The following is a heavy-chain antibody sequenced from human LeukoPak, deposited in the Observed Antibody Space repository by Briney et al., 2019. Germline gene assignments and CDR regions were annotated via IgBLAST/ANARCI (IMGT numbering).Heavy chain of an antibody. V-gene: IGHV4-59*01. D-gene: IGHD7-27*01. J-gene: IGHJ4*02. CDR1: GDFITAYY. Sequence: PSETLSLTCTVSGDFITAYYWSWIRQPPGKGLEWIGYVYYSGSTEYNPSLRSRVTISLEMSKHQSSLNLTSVTAADTAVYYCASNTGTVFGYWGQGALVTVSS. CDR3: ASNTGTVFGY. CDR2: VYYSGST.